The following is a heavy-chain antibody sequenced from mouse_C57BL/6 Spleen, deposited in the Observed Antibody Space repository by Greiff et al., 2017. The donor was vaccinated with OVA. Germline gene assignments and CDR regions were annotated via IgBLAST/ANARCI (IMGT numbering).Heavy chain of an antibody. CDR1: GYTFTSYW. CDR2: IYPGSGST. Sequence: QVQLQQSGAELVKPGASVKMSCKASGYTFTSYWITWVKPRPGQGLEWIGDIYPGSGSTNYNEKFKSKATLTVDTSSSTAYMQLSSLTSEDSAVYYCARSERGDFDVWGTGTTVTVSS. CDR3: ARSERGDFDV. J-gene: IGHJ1*03. V-gene: IGHV1-55*01.